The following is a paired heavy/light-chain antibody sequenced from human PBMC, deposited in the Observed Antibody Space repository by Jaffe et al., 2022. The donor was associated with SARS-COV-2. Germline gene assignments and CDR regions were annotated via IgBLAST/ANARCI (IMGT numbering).Heavy chain of an antibody. Sequence: EVQLVESGGAVVQPGGSLRLSCVVSGFTFTDNTMHWVRQTPDRGLEWVALITWDGGNRWYTDSVKGRFTISRDNSKNSLFLQMDSLRTEDTALYYCAKDPSTLVRRVKYFDYWGQGTLVTVSS. V-gene: IGHV3-43*01. J-gene: IGHJ4*02. CDR1: GFTFTDNT. CDR3: AKDPSTLVRRVKYFDY. D-gene: IGHD3-10*01. CDR2: ITWDGGNR.
Light chain of an antibody. CDR1: QDIGGA. V-gene: IGKV1-12*01. CDR2: AAS. CDR3: QQAKSLPLT. Sequence: IQMTQSPSFVSASVGDRVTITCRASQDIGGALGWYQQKAGLAPKFLIFAASSLQSGVPSRFSGSGSGTDFTLTISSLQPEDFATYFCQQAKSLPLTFGGGTKVEI. J-gene: IGKJ4*01.